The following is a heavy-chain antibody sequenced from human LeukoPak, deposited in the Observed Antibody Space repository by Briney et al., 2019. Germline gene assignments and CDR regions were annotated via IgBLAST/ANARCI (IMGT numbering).Heavy chain of an antibody. CDR3: ARAAGRTVTGLDDDC. J-gene: IGHJ4*02. Sequence: PGRSLRLSCAASGFTFSSYAMHWVRQAPGKGLEWVAVISYDGSNKKYADSVEGRFTISRDNSKNTLYLQMNSLRAEDTAVYYCARAAGRTVTGLDDDCWGQGTLVTVSS. CDR1: GFTFSSYA. D-gene: IGHD4-17*01. CDR2: ISYDGSNK. V-gene: IGHV3-30*04.